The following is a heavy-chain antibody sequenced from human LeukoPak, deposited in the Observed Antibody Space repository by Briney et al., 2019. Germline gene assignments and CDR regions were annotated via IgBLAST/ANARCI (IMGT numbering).Heavy chain of an antibody. CDR2: INPSGGST. D-gene: IGHD5-24*01. Sequence: ASVKVSCKASGYTFTSYDINWVRQATGQGLEWMGIINPSGGSTSYAQKFQGRVTMTRDTSTSTVYMELSSLRSEDTAVYYCARDLRRDGYNIDYWGQGTLVTVSS. J-gene: IGHJ4*02. CDR1: GYTFTSYD. CDR3: ARDLRRDGYNIDY. V-gene: IGHV1-46*01.